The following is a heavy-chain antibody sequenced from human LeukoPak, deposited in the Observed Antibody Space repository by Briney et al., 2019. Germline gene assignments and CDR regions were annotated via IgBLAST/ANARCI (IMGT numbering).Heavy chain of an antibody. J-gene: IGHJ4*02. CDR3: ARGLRVGYSSSWYGLLFDY. D-gene: IGHD6-13*01. V-gene: IGHV3-30-3*01. Sequence: GGSLRLSCAASGFTFSSHAMHWVHQAPGKGLEWVAVISYDGSNKYYADSVKGRFTISRDNSKNTLYLQMNSLRAEDTAVYYCARGLRVGYSSSWYGLLFDYWGQGTLVTVSS. CDR2: ISYDGSNK. CDR1: GFTFSSHA.